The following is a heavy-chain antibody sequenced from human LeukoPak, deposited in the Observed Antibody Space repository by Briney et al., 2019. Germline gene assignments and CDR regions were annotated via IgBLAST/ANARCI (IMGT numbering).Heavy chain of an antibody. CDR3: SRTNYEYVWGSRHNWFDP. CDR2: IYYSGST. J-gene: IGHJ5*02. Sequence: SETLSLTCTVSGGSISSYYWSWIRQPPGKGLEWIGYIYYSGSTNYNPSLKSRVTISVDTSKNQFSLKLSSVTAADTAVYYCSRTNYEYVWGSRHNWFDPWGQGTLVTVSS. V-gene: IGHV4-59*01. D-gene: IGHD3-16*01. CDR1: GGSISSYY.